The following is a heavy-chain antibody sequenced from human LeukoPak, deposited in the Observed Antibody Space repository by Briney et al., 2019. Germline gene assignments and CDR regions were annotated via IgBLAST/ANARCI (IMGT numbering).Heavy chain of an antibody. V-gene: IGHV3-53*01. J-gene: IGHJ4*02. CDR2: IYSGGST. CDR3: ARDPGGNSDY. D-gene: IGHD4-23*01. Sequence: GGSLRLSCAASGFTVSSNYMSLVRQAPGKGLEWVSVIYSGGSTYYADSVKGRFTISRDNSKNTLYLQMNNLRAEDTAVYYCARDPGGNSDYWGQGTLVTVSS. CDR1: GFTVSSNY.